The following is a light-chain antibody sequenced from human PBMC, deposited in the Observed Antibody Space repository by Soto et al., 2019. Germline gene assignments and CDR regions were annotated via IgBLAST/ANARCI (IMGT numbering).Light chain of an antibody. CDR1: SSNIGADYD. Sequence: QSVLAQPPSVSGAPGQRVTISCTGNSSNIGADYDVHWYQQFPGTAPKVLIHSSSIRPSGVPARFSGSKSGTSASLAISGLLAEDEAHYFCQSFDSSLSSRVFGGGTKLTVL. CDR3: QSFDSSLSSRV. J-gene: IGLJ3*02. V-gene: IGLV1-40*01. CDR2: SSS.